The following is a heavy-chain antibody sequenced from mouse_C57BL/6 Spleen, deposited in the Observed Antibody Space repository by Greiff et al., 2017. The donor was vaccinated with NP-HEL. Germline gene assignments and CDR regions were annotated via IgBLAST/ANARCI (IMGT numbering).Heavy chain of an antibody. CDR1: GYAFTNYL. CDR3: ERAYCDGSSGGLAY. CDR2: INPGSGGT. V-gene: IGHV1-54*01. J-gene: IGHJ3*01. Sequence: QVQLQESGAELVRPGTSVKVSCKASGYAFTNYLIEWVKQRPGQGLEWIGVINPGSGGTNYTEKFKGKATLTADKSSSTAYMQLSSLTSEDSAVYFCERAYCDGSSGGLAYWGKGTLVTVSA. D-gene: IGHD1-1*01.